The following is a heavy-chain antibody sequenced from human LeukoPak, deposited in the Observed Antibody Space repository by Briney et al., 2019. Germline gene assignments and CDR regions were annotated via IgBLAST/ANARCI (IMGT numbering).Heavy chain of an antibody. J-gene: IGHJ3*02. CDR1: GYTFTSYY. Sequence: ASVKVSCKASGYTFTSYYMHWVRQAPGQGLEWMGIINPSGGSTSYAQKFQGRVTMTRDTSTSTVYMELSSLRSDDTAVYYCARELREEMAPEVETDAFDIWGQGTTVTVSS. CDR2: INPSGGST. D-gene: IGHD5-24*01. CDR3: ARELREEMAPEVETDAFDI. V-gene: IGHV1-46*01.